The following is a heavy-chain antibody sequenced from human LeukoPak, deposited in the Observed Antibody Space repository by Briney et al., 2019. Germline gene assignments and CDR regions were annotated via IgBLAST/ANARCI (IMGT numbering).Heavy chain of an antibody. CDR2: IKQDGSEI. J-gene: IGHJ6*02. D-gene: IGHD3-10*01. CDR3: ARDRGWFAMDV. Sequence: GGSLRLSCVASGFTFSSYWMNWVRQAPGKGLEWVANIKQDGSEIYYVDSVKGRFTISRDNAKNSLYLQMNGLRAEDTAVYHCARDRGWFAMDVWGQGTTVTVSS. CDR1: GFTFSSYW. V-gene: IGHV3-7*01.